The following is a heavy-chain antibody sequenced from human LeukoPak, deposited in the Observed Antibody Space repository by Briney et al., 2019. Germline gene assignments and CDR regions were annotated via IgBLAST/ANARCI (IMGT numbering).Heavy chain of an antibody. CDR1: GFTFSNYA. CDR2: MSYDGFSK. V-gene: IGHV3-30*04. D-gene: IGHD3-22*01. Sequence: GRSLRLSCAASGFTFSNYAMHWVRQAPGKGLEWVSAMSYDGFSKYYADSMKGRLTISRDDSKNTVYLQMKSLRPEDTAVYYCAREGHTSGYCGTFDVWGQGTTVAVS. J-gene: IGHJ3*01. CDR3: AREGHTSGYCGTFDV.